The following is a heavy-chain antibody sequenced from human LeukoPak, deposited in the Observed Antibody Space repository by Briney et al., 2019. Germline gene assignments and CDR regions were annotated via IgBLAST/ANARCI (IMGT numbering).Heavy chain of an antibody. J-gene: IGHJ6*02. CDR3: ARGPVAIVAPINIDYYYYGMDV. Sequence: PSETLSLTCAVYGGSFSGYYWSWIRQPPGKGLEWIGEINHSGSTNYNPSLKSRVTISIDTSKNQFSLKLSSVTAADTAVYYCARGPVAIVAPINIDYYYYGMDVWGQVTTVTV. D-gene: IGHD5-12*01. CDR1: GGSFSGYY. V-gene: IGHV4-34*01. CDR2: INHSGST.